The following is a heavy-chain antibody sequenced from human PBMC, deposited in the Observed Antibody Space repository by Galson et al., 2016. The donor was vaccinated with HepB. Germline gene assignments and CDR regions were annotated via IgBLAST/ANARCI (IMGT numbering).Heavy chain of an antibody. D-gene: IGHD3-16*02. J-gene: IGHJ4*02. CDR3: VKRMFGSDLDY. CDR2: ISSSGDRT. V-gene: IGHV3-23*01. CDR1: GFTFSSYG. Sequence: SLRLSCAVSGFTFSSYGMTWVRQAPGKGLGWVSAISSSGDRTYYADSVKGRFTISRDNSKNTLYLQMNSLRAEDTAVYYCVKRMFGSDLDYWGRGTLVTVSS.